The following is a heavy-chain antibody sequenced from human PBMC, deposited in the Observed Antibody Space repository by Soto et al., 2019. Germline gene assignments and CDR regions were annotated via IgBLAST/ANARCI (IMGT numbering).Heavy chain of an antibody. CDR3: ARDPRHSSSWPNNWFDP. CDR1: GFTFSSYW. D-gene: IGHD6-13*01. J-gene: IGHJ5*02. CDR2: INSDGSST. Sequence: GSLRLSCAASGFTFSSYWMHWVRQAPGKGLVWVSRINSDGSSTSYADSVKGRFTISRDNAKNTLYLQMNSLRAEDTAVYYCARDPRHSSSWPNNWFDPWGQGTLVTVSS. V-gene: IGHV3-74*01.